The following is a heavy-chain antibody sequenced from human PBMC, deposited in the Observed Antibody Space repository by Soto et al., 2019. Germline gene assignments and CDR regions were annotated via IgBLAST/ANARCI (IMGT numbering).Heavy chain of an antibody. V-gene: IGHV3-23*01. J-gene: IGHJ4*02. Sequence: GGSLRLSCAASGFTFNSYAMSWVRQAPGKGLEWVSVIRSSGGSGGSTYYADSVKGRFSISRDDSKNTLYLQMNSLRAEDTAVYYCAKDHLMRLYNGYWGQGTLVTVSS. D-gene: IGHD2-8*01. CDR1: GFTFNSYA. CDR3: AKDHLMRLYNGY. CDR2: IRSSGGSGGST.